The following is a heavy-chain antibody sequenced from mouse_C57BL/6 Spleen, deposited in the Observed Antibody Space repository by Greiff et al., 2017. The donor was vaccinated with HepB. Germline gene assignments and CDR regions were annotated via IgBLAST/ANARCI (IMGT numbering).Heavy chain of an antibody. J-gene: IGHJ1*03. CDR1: GYTFTDYY. Sequence: EVQLQQSGPELVKPGASVKISCKASGYTFTDYYMNWVKQSNGKSLEWIGDINPNNGGTSYNQKFKGKATLTVDKSSSTAYMELRSLTSEDSAVYYCERWRGNPYWYFDVWGTGTTVTVSS. D-gene: IGHD2-1*01. CDR3: ERWRGNPYWYFDV. CDR2: INPNNGGT. V-gene: IGHV1-26*01.